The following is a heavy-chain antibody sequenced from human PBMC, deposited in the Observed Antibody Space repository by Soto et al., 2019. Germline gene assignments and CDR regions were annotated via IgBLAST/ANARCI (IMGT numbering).Heavy chain of an antibody. J-gene: IGHJ4*02. CDR1: GFTFSSYG. CDR3: AKDRGSSGWFEHFDY. CDR2: ISYDGSNK. Sequence: QVPLVESGGGVVQPGRSLRLSCAASGFTFSSYGMHWVRQAPGKGLEWVAVISYDGSNKYYADSVKGRFTISRDNSKNTLYLQMNSLRAEDTAVYYCAKDRGSSGWFEHFDYWGQGTLVTVSS. V-gene: IGHV3-30*18. D-gene: IGHD6-19*01.